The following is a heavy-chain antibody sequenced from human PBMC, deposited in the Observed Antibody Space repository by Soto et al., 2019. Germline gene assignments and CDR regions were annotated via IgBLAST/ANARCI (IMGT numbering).Heavy chain of an antibody. CDR2: ISNGGSSI. J-gene: IGHJ5*02. CDR1: GFTFGDYD. Sequence: QVQLVESGGGLVKPGGSLRLSCAASGFTFGDYDMSWIRQAPGKGLEWVSYISNGGSSIYYEDSVKGRFTISRDNAKRSVFLQMNSLRAEDTAVYYFTRPCRYCNGGGPGNWFDPWGQGTLVTVSS. V-gene: IGHV3-11*01. D-gene: IGHD2-8*02. CDR3: TRPCRYCNGGGPGNWFDP.